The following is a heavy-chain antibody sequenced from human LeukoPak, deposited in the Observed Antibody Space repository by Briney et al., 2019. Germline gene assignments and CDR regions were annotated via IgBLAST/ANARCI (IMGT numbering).Heavy chain of an antibody. CDR1: GYTFTGYY. CDR3: AKDPSYYGSGSYFDYYYYMDV. CDR2: INPNSGGT. D-gene: IGHD3-10*01. J-gene: IGHJ6*03. Sequence: VKVSCKASGYTFTGYYMHWVRQAPGQGLEWMGWINPNSGGTNYAQKFQGRVTMTRDTSISTAYMELSRLRSDDTAVYYCAKDPSYYGSGSYFDYYYYMDVWGKGTTVTISS. V-gene: IGHV1-2*02.